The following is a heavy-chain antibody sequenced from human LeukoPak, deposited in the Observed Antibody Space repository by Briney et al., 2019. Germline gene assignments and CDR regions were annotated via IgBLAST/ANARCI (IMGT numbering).Heavy chain of an antibody. CDR3: ARAVGSGSFQTYYYYMDV. Sequence: ASVKVSCKTSGYTFTGYYMHWVRQAPGQGLEWMGWINPNSGGTNYAQKFQGRVTMTRDTSISTAYMELSRLRSDDTAVYYCARAVGSGSFQTYYYYMDVWGKGTTVTISS. D-gene: IGHD3-10*01. V-gene: IGHV1-2*02. CDR1: GYTFTGYY. CDR2: INPNSGGT. J-gene: IGHJ6*03.